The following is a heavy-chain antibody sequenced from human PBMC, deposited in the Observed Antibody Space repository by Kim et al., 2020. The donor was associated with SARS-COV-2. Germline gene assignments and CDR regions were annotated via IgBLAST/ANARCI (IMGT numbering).Heavy chain of an antibody. CDR3: ARQVPAGEGAFDI. J-gene: IGHJ3*02. V-gene: IGHV5-51*01. D-gene: IGHD1-1*01. Sequence: YSPSFQGQVTISADKSISTAYLQWSSLKASDTAMYYCARQVPAGEGAFDIWGQGTMVTVSS.